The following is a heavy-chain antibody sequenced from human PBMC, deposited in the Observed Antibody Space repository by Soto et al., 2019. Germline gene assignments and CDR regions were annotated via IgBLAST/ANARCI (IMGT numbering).Heavy chain of an antibody. J-gene: IGHJ4*02. CDR1: GRYL. CDR2: IYYSGST. D-gene: IGHD1-26*01. V-gene: IGHV4-61*01. CDR3: ARSTRRQIRSGRYYRYSVY. Sequence: GRYLVCRLLHAQRKGLEWIGYIYYSGSTNYNPSLKSRVTISVDTSKNQFSLKLSSVTAADTAVYYCARSTRRQIRSGRYYRYSVYWGQGPLRTVS.